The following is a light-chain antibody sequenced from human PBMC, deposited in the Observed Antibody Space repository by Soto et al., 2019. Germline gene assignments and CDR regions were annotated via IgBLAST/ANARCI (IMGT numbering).Light chain of an antibody. V-gene: IGLV1-44*01. CDR2: YNN. CDR3: AAWDDTLRRYV. J-gene: IGLJ1*01. Sequence: QSVLTQPPSASETPGQTFSISCSVINSNIASNTVNWYQHLPGTAPKLLIYYNNQRPSGVPDRFSGSKSGTSASLAISGLQSEDESDYYCAAWDDTLRRYVFGTGTKVTVL. CDR1: NSNIASNT.